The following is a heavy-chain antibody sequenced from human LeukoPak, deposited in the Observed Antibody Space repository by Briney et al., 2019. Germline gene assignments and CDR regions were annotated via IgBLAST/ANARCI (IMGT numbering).Heavy chain of an antibody. Sequence: GASVKVSCKASGYTFTSYAMHWVRQALGQRLEWMGWINAGNGNTKYSQKFQGRVTITRDTSASTAYMELSSLRSEDTAVYYCARGSADILTGNAFDIWGQGTMVTVSS. D-gene: IGHD3-9*01. V-gene: IGHV1-3*01. J-gene: IGHJ3*02. CDR2: INAGNGNT. CDR3: ARGSADILTGNAFDI. CDR1: GYTFTSYA.